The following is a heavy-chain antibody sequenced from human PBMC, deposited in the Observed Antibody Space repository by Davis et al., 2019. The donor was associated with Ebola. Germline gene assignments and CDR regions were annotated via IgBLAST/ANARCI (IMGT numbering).Heavy chain of an antibody. Sequence: ASVKVSCKASGYTFTSYDINWVRQATGQGLEWMGWMNPNSGNTGYAQKFQGRVTMTRNTSISTAYMELSSLRSEDTAVYYCASGPIMSIIMVRGVNRYYYGMDVWGQGTTVTVSS. CDR3: ASGPIMSIIMVRGVNRYYYGMDV. D-gene: IGHD3-10*01. V-gene: IGHV1-8*01. CDR1: GYTFTSYD. J-gene: IGHJ6*02. CDR2: MNPNSGNT.